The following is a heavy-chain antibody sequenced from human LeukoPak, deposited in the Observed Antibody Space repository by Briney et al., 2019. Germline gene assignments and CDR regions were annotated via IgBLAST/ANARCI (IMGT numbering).Heavy chain of an antibody. J-gene: IGHJ4*02. D-gene: IGHD3-10*01. V-gene: IGHV1-2*02. Sequence: ASVKVSCKASGYTFTGYYMHWVRQAPGQGLEWMGWINPNSGGTNYAQKFQGRVTMTRDMSTSTVYMELSSLRSEDTAVYYCARAVRGDHYYFDYWGQGTLVTVSS. CDR1: GYTFTGYY. CDR3: ARAVRGDHYYFDY. CDR2: INPNSGGT.